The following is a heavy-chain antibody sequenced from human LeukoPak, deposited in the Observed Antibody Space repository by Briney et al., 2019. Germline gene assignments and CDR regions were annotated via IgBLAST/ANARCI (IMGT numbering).Heavy chain of an antibody. J-gene: IGHJ4*02. Sequence: PGGSLRLSCAASGFTFSSNWMHWVRQAPGKGLVWVSRIISNENSATYADSVKGRFTISRDNAKNTLYLQMNSLRAEDTAVYYCARGPNSNWSGLDFWGQGTLLTVSP. CDR3: ARGPNSNWSGLDF. D-gene: IGHD6-6*01. CDR1: GFTFSSNW. CDR2: IISNENSA. V-gene: IGHV3-74*01.